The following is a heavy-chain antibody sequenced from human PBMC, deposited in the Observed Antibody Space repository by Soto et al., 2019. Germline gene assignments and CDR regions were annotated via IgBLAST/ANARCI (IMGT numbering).Heavy chain of an antibody. CDR1: GFTFSNAW. CDR2: IKSKTDGGTT. Sequence: GGSLRLSCAASGFTFSNAWMNWVRQAPGKGLEWVGRIKSKTDGGTTDYAAPVKGRFTISRDDSKNTLYLQMNSLKTEDTAVYYCTTLDSSGYSSSWYSIIGYYYYGMDVWGQGTTVTVSS. J-gene: IGHJ6*02. CDR3: TTLDSSGYSSSWYSIIGYYYYGMDV. D-gene: IGHD6-13*01. V-gene: IGHV3-15*07.